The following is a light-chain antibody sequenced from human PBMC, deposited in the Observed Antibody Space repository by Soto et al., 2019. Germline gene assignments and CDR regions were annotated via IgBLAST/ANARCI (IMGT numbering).Light chain of an antibody. CDR1: QSISTW. Sequence: DIQMTQSPSTLSASVGDRVTITCRASQSISTWLAWYQQKPGKAPKLLIYKASSLESGVPSRFSGSGSGTEFTLTISSLQSEDFAVYYCQQYTPTSFTFGPGTKVDIK. J-gene: IGKJ3*01. V-gene: IGKV1-5*03. CDR3: QQYTPTSFT. CDR2: KAS.